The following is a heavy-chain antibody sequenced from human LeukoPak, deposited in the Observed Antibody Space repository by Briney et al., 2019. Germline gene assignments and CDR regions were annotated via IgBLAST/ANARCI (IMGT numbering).Heavy chain of an antibody. CDR3: ARDVNGEWLTDYYYYMDV. D-gene: IGHD5-12*01. CDR1: GGSISGYY. J-gene: IGHJ6*03. Sequence: PSETLSLTCTVSGGSISGYYCSWIRQPAGKGLEWIGRIYTGGSTNYNPSLKSRVTMSVDTSKNQFSLKLSSVTAADTAVYYCARDVNGEWLTDYYYYMDVWGKGTTVTVSS. V-gene: IGHV4-4*07. CDR2: IYTGGST.